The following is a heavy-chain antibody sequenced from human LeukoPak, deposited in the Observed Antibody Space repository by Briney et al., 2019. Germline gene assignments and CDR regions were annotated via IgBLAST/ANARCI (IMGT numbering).Heavy chain of an antibody. CDR3: AKGIVVVVAAGNHFDY. Sequence: GGSLRLSCVVPGFTFSSYAMSWVRQAPGKGLEWVSVISGSGGGTNYADSVKGRFTISRANSKNTLYLQMNSLRAEDTAVYYCAKGIVVVVAAGNHFDYWGQGTLVTVSS. J-gene: IGHJ4*02. D-gene: IGHD2-15*01. V-gene: IGHV3-23*01. CDR1: GFTFSSYA. CDR2: ISGSGGGT.